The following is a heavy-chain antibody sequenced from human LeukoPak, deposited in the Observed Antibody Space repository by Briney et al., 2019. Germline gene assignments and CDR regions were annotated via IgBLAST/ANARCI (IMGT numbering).Heavy chain of an antibody. D-gene: IGHD6-13*01. CDR3: VSAAGAFDM. V-gene: IGHV3-33*01. J-gene: IGHJ3*02. CDR1: GFMFNTYG. CDR2: IWSDGSHK. Sequence: GGSLRLSCTASGFMFNTYGMHWIRQAPGKGLEWVAVIWSDGSHKYYADSMKGRCTNSRDNSKNMVYLQMNSLRVDDTAVYYCVSAAGAFDMWGQGTLVTVSS.